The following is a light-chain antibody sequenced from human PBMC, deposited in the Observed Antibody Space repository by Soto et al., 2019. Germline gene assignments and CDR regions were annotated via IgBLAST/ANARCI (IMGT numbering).Light chain of an antibody. J-gene: IGLJ1*01. CDR3: CSFADTYYV. Sequence: QSALTQPRSVSGSPGQSVTISCTGTSIDVGGYNSVSWYQQHPGNVPKLMIYAVSERPSVVPDRFSGSKSANTATPAIPGLQGDDEAYYYCCSFADTYYVFGAGTKLTVL. CDR1: SIDVGGYNS. V-gene: IGLV2-11*01. CDR2: AVS.